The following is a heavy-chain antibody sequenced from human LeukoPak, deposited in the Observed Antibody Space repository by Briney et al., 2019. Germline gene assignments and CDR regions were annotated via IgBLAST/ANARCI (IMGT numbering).Heavy chain of an antibody. J-gene: IGHJ4*02. V-gene: IGHV3-64D*09. CDR1: GFTFSSYG. Sequence: GGSLRLSCAASGFTFSSYGMHWVRQAPGKGLEYVSSINSYGVSTYYADSVKGRFTISRDNSKNTLYLQMSSLRAEDTAVYYCVKSGYSSLSDVDYWGQGTLVTVSS. CDR3: VKSGYSSLSDVDY. CDR2: INSYGVST. D-gene: IGHD6-6*01.